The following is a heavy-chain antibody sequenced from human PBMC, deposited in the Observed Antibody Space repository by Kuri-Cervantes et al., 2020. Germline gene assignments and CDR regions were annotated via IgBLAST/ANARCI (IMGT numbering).Heavy chain of an antibody. J-gene: IGHJ4*02. D-gene: IGHD1-26*01. Sequence: GESLKISCVASGFTIGYHEMHWVRQAPGKGLAWVAVMSGDGNTQIYAHSVRGRLTISRDSSKNTVFLQMSSLRPEHTAVCYCVRDQFPGAPDYFDYWGQGILVTVSS. CDR1: GFTIGYHE. CDR3: VRDQFPGAPDYFDY. CDR2: MSGDGNTQ. V-gene: IGHV3-30*03.